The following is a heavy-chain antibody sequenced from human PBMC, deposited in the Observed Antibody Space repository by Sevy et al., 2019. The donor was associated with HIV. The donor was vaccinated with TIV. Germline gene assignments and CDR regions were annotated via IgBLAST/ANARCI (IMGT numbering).Heavy chain of an antibody. CDR3: ARGGGNGWYYFDY. V-gene: IGHV1-69*13. CDR1: GGTFSSYG. J-gene: IGHJ4*02. D-gene: IGHD6-19*01. CDR2: IIPILGTV. Sequence: ASVKVSCKASGGTFSSYGISWVRQAPGQGLEWMGGIIPILGTVNYAQKFQGRVTITADESTKTVYMELRSLRSEDTAVYYCARGGGNGWYYFDYWGQETLVTVSS.